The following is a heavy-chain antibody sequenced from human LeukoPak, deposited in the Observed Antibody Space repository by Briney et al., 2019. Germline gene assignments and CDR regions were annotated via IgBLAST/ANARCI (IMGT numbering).Heavy chain of an antibody. V-gene: IGHV3-66*01. D-gene: IGHD5-12*01. CDR3: ARVDIVATVYGMDV. CDR1: GFTVSSNY. Sequence: GGSLRLSCAASGFTVSSNYMNWVRQAPGKGLEGVSVIYSGGSTYYTDSVKGRFTISRDNSKNTLYLQMNTLRAEDTAVYYCARVDIVATVYGMDVWGQGTTVTVSS. J-gene: IGHJ6*02. CDR2: IYSGGST.